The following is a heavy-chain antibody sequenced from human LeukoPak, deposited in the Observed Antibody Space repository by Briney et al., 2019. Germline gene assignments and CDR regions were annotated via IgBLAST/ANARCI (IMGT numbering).Heavy chain of an antibody. CDR3: AREGFWSGYAADY. V-gene: IGHV1-18*01. CDR1: GYTFTNYD. CDR2: ISAYNGNI. J-gene: IGHJ4*02. D-gene: IGHD3-3*01. Sequence: ASVKVSCKASGYTFTNYDISWVRQAPGQGLEWMGSISAYNGNIKCAQNVQGRVAMTTDTSTSTAYMELRSLRSDDTAVYYCAREGFWSGYAADYWGQGTLVTVSS.